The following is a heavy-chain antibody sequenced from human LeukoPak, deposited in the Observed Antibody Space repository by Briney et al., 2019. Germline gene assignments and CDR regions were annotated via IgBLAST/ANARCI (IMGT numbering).Heavy chain of an antibody. CDR1: GFTFTDYW. CDR3: ARDKLSGACLHDF. D-gene: IGHD1-7*01. V-gene: IGHV3-7*01. Sequence: GGSLRLSCAASGFTFTDYWMSWVRQAPGKGLEWVAIIKQDDSEKYYVDSVKGRFTISRDNAKNSLYLQMNSLRAEDTALYYCARDKLSGACLHDFWGQGTLVTVSS. CDR2: IKQDDSEK. J-gene: IGHJ4*02.